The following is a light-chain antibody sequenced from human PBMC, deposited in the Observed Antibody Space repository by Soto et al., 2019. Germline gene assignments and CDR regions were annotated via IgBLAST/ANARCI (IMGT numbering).Light chain of an antibody. V-gene: IGKV3-20*01. J-gene: IGKJ2*01. Sequence: ENVLTQSPGTLSLSPGERVTLSCRASQSASSSYLAWYQQKPGQAPRLLIYGASIRATGIPDRFSGSGSGTDFTLTISRLEPQDLAVYYCQHYGSSPPYTFGEGPELEIK. CDR1: QSASSSY. CDR3: QHYGSSPPYT. CDR2: GAS.